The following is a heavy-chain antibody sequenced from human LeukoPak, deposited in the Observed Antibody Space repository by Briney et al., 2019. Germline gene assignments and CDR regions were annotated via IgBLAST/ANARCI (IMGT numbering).Heavy chain of an antibody. J-gene: IGHJ4*02. CDR1: GFTFSDYW. CDR3: ARDRGPRTGFMVREAYDY. V-gene: IGHV3-74*01. CDR2: INTDGSIT. Sequence: GGSLRLSCAASGFTFSDYWIHWVRQAPGKGRVWVSRINTDGSITNYADSVKGRFSSSRDNAKNTLYLQMSSLRAEDTAVYYCARDRGPRTGFMVREAYDYWGQGTLVTVSS. D-gene: IGHD3-10*01.